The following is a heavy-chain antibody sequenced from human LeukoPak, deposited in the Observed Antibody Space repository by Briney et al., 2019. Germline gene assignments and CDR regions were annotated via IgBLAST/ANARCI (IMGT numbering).Heavy chain of an antibody. V-gene: IGHV4-38-2*01. CDR1: GYSISSGYY. Sequence: SETLSLTCAVSGYSISSGYYWGWIRQPPGKGLEWIGSIYHSGSTYYNPSLKSRVTISVDTSKNQFSLKLSSVTAADTAVYYCARHPPSSDCSSTSCYVYYYYMDVRGKGTTVTVSS. J-gene: IGHJ6*03. CDR2: IYHSGST. CDR3: ARHPPSSDCSSTSCYVYYYYMDV. D-gene: IGHD2-2*01.